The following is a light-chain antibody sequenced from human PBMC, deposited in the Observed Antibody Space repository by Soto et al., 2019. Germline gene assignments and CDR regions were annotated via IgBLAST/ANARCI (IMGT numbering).Light chain of an antibody. CDR1: SSDLGSYDL. Sequence: QSVLTQPASVSGSPGQSITIPCTGASSDLGSYDLVSWYQQHPGKAPKTIIYEVTKRPSGVSKRFSGSKSGNTASLTISGLQPEDEADYYCCSYVGNDFFYVFGTGTKVTVL. V-gene: IGLV2-23*02. CDR2: EVT. J-gene: IGLJ1*01. CDR3: CSYVGNDFFYV.